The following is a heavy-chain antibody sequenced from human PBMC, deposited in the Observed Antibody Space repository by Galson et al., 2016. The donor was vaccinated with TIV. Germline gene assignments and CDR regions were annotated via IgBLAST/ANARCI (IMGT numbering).Heavy chain of an antibody. V-gene: IGHV3-48*02. CDR1: GFTFSEYS. Sequence: SLRLSCAASGFTFSEYSFNWVRQAPGKGLEWVAYISTSGYVKYYADSVKGRFTSFRDNAQNSLYLQMNSMSDEESGVYYCAGGRRVALENFYYCGMDVWGQGATVTVSS. D-gene: IGHD5-24*01. CDR2: ISTSGYVK. CDR3: AGGRRVALENFYYCGMDV. J-gene: IGHJ6*02.